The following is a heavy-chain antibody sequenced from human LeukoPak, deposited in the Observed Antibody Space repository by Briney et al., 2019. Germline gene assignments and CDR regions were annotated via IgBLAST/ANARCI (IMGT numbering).Heavy chain of an antibody. CDR2: IYSDGITT. CDR1: GFTFSSYW. D-gene: IGHD3-16*01. J-gene: IGHJ3*02. CDR3: AKVGGSFDAFDI. Sequence: GGSLRLSCAASGFTFSSYWMHGVRQAPGKGLCWVSRIYSDGITTNYADSVKGRFTISRDNAKNTLYLQMNSLRAEDTAVYYCAKVGGSFDAFDIWGQGTMVTVSS. V-gene: IGHV3-74*01.